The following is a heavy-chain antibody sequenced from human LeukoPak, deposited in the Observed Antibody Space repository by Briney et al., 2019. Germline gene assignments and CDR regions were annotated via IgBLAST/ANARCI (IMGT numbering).Heavy chain of an antibody. CDR3: AKLNYYDSSGYYTGRGHFEY. D-gene: IGHD3-22*01. CDR2: ISGSGGST. CDR1: GFTFSSYA. Sequence: PGGSLRLSCAASGFTFSSYAMSWVRQAPGKGLEWVSAISGSGGSTYYADSVKGRFTISRDNSKNTLYLQMNSLRAEDTAVYYCAKLNYYDSSGYYTGRGHFEYWGQGTLVTVSS. J-gene: IGHJ4*02. V-gene: IGHV3-23*01.